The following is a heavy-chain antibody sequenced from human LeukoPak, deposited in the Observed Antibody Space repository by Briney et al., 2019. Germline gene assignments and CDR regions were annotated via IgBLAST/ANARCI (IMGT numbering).Heavy chain of an antibody. CDR3: ARDLVKIQVNYFDL. J-gene: IGHJ4*02. CDR1: GYSFTSFG. Sequence: ASVKVSCKASGYSFTSFGISWVRQAPGQGLEWIGWISGYNGDANYARSLQGRITMTRDTPTSTAYMELRSLRSDDTAVYYCARDLVKIQVNYFDLWGQGTLVTVSS. V-gene: IGHV1-18*04. CDR2: ISGYNGDA. D-gene: IGHD1-1*01.